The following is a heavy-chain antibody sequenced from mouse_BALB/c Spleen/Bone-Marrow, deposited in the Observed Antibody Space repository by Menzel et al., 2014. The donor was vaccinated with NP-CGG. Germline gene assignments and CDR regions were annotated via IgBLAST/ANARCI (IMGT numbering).Heavy chain of an antibody. V-gene: IGHV1-7*01. CDR3: ARYGNFLAMDY. D-gene: IGHD1-1*01. J-gene: IGHJ4*01. CDR1: GYTFSSYW. CDR2: ISPTTGYT. Sequence: VQLQQSGAELAKPGASVKMSCKASGYTFSSYWMHWVKQRPGQGLEWIGYISPTTGYTEYSQKFEDKATLTADKSSSTAYMQLSSLTSEDSAVYYCARYGNFLAMDYWGQGTSVTVSS.